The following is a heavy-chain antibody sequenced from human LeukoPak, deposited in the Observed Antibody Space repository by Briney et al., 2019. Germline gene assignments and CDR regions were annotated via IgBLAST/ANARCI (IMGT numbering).Heavy chain of an antibody. CDR1: GFTFDDYG. Sequence: GGSLRLSCAASGFTFDDYGMNWVRQAPGKGLEWVSGINWNGGKTGYTDSVKGRFTISRDNAKNSLYLQMNSLRAEDTALYYCARLGGSGTYSYFDYWGQGTLVTVSS. V-gene: IGHV3-20*04. D-gene: IGHD3-10*01. CDR3: ARLGGSGTYSYFDY. J-gene: IGHJ4*02. CDR2: INWNGGKT.